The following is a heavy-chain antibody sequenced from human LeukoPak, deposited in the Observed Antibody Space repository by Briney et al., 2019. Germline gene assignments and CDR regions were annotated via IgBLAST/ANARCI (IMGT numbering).Heavy chain of an antibody. CDR3: ARDEYNRNYGAPEAIDY. J-gene: IGHJ4*02. V-gene: IGHV1-18*04. Sequence: ASVKVSCKASGYTFTSHYMHWVRQAPGQGLEWMGWISAYNGNTNYAQKLQGRVTMTTDTSTSTAYMELRSLRSDDTAVYYCARDEYNRNYGAPEAIDYWGQGTLVTVSS. CDR2: ISAYNGNT. CDR1: GYTFTSHY. D-gene: IGHD1-7*01.